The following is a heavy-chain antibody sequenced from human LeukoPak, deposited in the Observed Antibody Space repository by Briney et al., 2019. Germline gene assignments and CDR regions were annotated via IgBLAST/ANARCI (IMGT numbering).Heavy chain of an antibody. Sequence: ASVKVSCKASGGTFTNFVISWVRQAPGQGLEWMGRIIPILELPSYAQKFQGRITITADSSTGTAYMEMTSLRSEDTAVYFCDWFSNSDNLDVWGQGTTVTVSS. J-gene: IGHJ6*02. CDR3: DWFSNSDNLDV. D-gene: IGHD3-9*01. V-gene: IGHV1-69*04. CDR1: GGTFTNFV. CDR2: IIPILELP.